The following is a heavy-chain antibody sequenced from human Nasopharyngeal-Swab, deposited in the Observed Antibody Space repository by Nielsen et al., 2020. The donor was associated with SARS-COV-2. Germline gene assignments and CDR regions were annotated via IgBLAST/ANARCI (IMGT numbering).Heavy chain of an antibody. V-gene: IGHV3-74*01. D-gene: IGHD1-1*01. J-gene: IGHJ4*02. CDR3: ARATGGKRNGEH. CDR2: IHIDGRIT. Sequence: WIRQPPGKGLVWVSRIHIDGRITTYADSVKGRFTISRDNVKNTLYLQMNSLRVDDTAVYFGARATGGKRNGEHWGKGKRGTVSS.